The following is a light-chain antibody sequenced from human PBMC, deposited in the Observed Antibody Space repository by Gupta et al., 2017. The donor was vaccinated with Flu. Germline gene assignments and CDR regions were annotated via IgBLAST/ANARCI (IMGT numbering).Light chain of an antibody. CDR3: MQALQTPYS. CDR1: QSLLHSNGYNY. J-gene: IGKJ2*03. V-gene: IGKV2-28*01. Sequence: IVMTQPPHSLPVTPGGPASISCRSSQSLLHSNGYNYLDWYLQKPGQSPQLLIYLGSNRASGVPDRFSGSGSGTDFTLKISRVEAEDVGVYYCMQALQTPYSFGQGTKLEIK. CDR2: LGS.